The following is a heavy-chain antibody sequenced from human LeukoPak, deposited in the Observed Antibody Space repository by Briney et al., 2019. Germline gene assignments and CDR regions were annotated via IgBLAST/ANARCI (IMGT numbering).Heavy chain of an antibody. Sequence: GASVKVSCKASGGTFSSYAISWVRQAPGQGLEWMGRIIPILGIANYAQKFQGRVTITADKSTSTAYMELSSLRSEDTAVYYCARESAAGLYFDYWGQGTLVTVSS. V-gene: IGHV1-69*04. CDR2: IIPILGIA. D-gene: IGHD6-13*01. CDR3: ARESAAGLYFDY. CDR1: GGTFSSYA. J-gene: IGHJ4*02.